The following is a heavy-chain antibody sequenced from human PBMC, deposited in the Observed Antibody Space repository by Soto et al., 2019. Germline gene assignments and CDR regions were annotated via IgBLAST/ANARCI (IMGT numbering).Heavy chain of an antibody. CDR3: ARADTSMIGDAFDI. D-gene: IGHD2-21*01. CDR1: GGSISSGDY. V-gene: IGHV4-31*03. J-gene: IGHJ3*02. Sequence: VQLQESGPGLVKPSETLSLTCTVSGGSISSGDYWNWIRQHPREGLEWIGYIHHSGNTYYNPSLENRITFSVDTSKNQFSLTVRSVTAADTAMYYCARADTSMIGDAFDIWGQGTMVTVSA. CDR2: IHHSGNT.